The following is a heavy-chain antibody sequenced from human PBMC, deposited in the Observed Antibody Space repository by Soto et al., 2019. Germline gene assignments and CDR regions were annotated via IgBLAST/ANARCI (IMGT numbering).Heavy chain of an antibody. D-gene: IGHD2-2*01. CDR2: ISYDGSNK. CDR1: GFTFSSYV. V-gene: IGHV3-30*18. J-gene: IGHJ3*02. Sequence: GGSLRLSCAASGFTFSSYVMHWVRQAPGKGLEWVAVISYDGSNKYYADSVKGRFTISRDNSKNTLYLQMNSLRAEDTAVYYCAKVAGGYQPLHAFDIWGQGTMVTVSS. CDR3: AKVAGGYQPLHAFDI.